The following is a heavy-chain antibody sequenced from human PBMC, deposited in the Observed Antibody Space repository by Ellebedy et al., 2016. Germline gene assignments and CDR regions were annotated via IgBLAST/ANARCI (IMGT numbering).Heavy chain of an antibody. V-gene: IGHV3-23*01. J-gene: IGHJ4*02. CDR2: ITGDTGTP. D-gene: IGHD6-13*01. CDR3: VKGASSGSWVTMEY. CDR1: GFTFRNYW. Sequence: GGSLRLSCAVSGFTFRNYWMTWVRQAAGEGLEWVSAITGDTGTPYYADSVTGRFTISRDNSRNTLYLQMNSLRVEDTALYYCVKGASSGSWVTMEYWGQGALVTVSS.